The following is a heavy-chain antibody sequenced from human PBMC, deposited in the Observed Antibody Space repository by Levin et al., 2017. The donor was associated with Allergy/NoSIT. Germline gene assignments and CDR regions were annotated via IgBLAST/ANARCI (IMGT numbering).Heavy chain of an antibody. D-gene: IGHD2-15*01. Sequence: GGSLRLSCAGSGLILRNYWMSWVRQAPGKGLEWVATIKDDGSEKYYLDSVKGRFTISRDNAKDSLYLQMNSLRAEDTAMYYCARLRDITDVPGDISRTSRPDVFAIWGQGTMVTVSS. CDR2: IKDDGSEK. V-gene: IGHV3-7*01. CDR1: GLILRNYW. CDR3: ARLRDITDVPGDISRTSRPDVFAI. J-gene: IGHJ3*02.